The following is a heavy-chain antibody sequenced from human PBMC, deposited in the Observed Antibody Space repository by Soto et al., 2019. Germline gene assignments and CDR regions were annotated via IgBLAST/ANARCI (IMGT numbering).Heavy chain of an antibody. CDR3: ARDPGGYVNWFDP. D-gene: IGHD5-12*01. J-gene: IGHJ5*02. Sequence: AASVKVSCKASGYIFTGYYMHWVRQAPGQGLDWMGWINPHSGGTNYAQKFQGRVTMTRDTSISTVYMELSRLRSDDTAVYYCARDPGGYVNWFDPWGQGTRVTVS. CDR2: INPHSGGT. V-gene: IGHV1-2*02. CDR1: GYIFTGYY.